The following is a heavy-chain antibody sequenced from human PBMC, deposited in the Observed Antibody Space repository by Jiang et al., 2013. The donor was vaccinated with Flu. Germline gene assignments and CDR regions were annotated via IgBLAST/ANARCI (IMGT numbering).Heavy chain of an antibody. V-gene: IGHV6-1*01. J-gene: IGHJ4*02. CDR3: ARELEGRYCSGGSCFTHIDY. CDR2: TYYRSKWYN. D-gene: IGHD2-15*01. Sequence: TSQTLSLTCAISGDSVSSNSAAWNWIRQSPSRGLEWLGRTYYRSKWYNDYAVSVKSRITINPDTSKNQFSLQLNSVTPEDTAVYYCARELEGRYCSGGSCFTHIDYWGQGTLVTVSS. CDR1: GDSVSSNSAA.